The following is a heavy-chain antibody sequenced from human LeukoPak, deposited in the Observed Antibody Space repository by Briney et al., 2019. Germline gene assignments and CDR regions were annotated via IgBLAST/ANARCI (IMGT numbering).Heavy chain of an antibody. V-gene: IGHV4-59*12. CDR2: IYYSGST. CDR3: ARYDVGWYYFDY. D-gene: IGHD6-19*01. J-gene: IGHJ4*02. CDR1: GGSISSYY. Sequence: SETLSLTRTVSGGSISSYYWSWIRQPPGKGLEWIGYIYYSGSTDYNPSLKSRVTISVDTSKNQFSLKLSSVTAADTAVYYCARYDVGWYYFDYWGQGTLVTVSS.